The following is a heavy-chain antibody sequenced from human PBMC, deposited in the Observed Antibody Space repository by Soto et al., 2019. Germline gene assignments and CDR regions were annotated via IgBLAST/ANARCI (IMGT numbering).Heavy chain of an antibody. D-gene: IGHD6-19*01. J-gene: IGHJ5*02. CDR1: GYTFTSYD. V-gene: IGHV1-8*01. CDR2: MNPNSGNT. Sequence: ASVKVSCKASGYTFTSYDINWVRQATGQGLEWMGWMNPNSGNTNYAQKFQERVTITRDMSTSTAYMELSSLRSEDTAVYYCAAERGSGWLPFDPWGQGTLVTVSS. CDR3: AAERGSGWLPFDP.